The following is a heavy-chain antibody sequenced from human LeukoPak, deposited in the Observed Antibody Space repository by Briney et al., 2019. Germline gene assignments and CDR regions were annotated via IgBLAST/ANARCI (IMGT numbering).Heavy chain of an antibody. D-gene: IGHD3-22*01. CDR3: ATGSGYYSNISGSGG. V-gene: IGHV4-34*01. Sequence: SETASLTCAVYGGSFSGYYWSWLRQPPGKGREWVWEINNSGSTNYNTSLKRRVTISVDPSKNQFSLKLRSVTAADTALYYCATGSGYYSNISGSGGWGQGTLVTVSS. CDR1: GGSFSGYY. CDR2: INNSGST. J-gene: IGHJ4*02.